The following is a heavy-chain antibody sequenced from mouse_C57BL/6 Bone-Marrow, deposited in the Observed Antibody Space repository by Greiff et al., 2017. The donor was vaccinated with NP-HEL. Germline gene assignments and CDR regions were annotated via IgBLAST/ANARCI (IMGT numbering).Heavy chain of an antibody. J-gene: IGHJ4*01. V-gene: IGHV2-6*03. D-gene: IGHD1-1*01. CDR2: IWSDGST. CDR1: GFSLTSYG. Sequence: VQLQESGPGLVAPSQSLSITCTVSGFSLTSYGVHWVRQPPGKGLEWLVVIWSDGSTTYNSALKSRLSISKDNSKSQVFLKMNSLQTDDTAMYYSARASITTVVDYAMDYWGQGTSVTVSS. CDR3: ARASITTVVDYAMDY.